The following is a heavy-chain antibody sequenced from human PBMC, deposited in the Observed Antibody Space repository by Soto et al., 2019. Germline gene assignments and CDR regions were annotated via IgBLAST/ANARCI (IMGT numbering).Heavy chain of an antibody. D-gene: IGHD6-19*01. V-gene: IGHV1-3*05. J-gene: IGHJ4*02. CDR2: INAGNGNT. CDR1: GHTFTSYA. CDR3: VRGGSSGWLFDY. Sequence: QVQLVQSGAEEKKPGASVKVSCKASGHTFTSYAMHWVRQAPGQRLEWMGWINAGNGNTKYSQKFQGRVTITRDTSASTASMELISLRSEDTAVYYCVRGGSSGWLFDYWGQGTLVTVSS.